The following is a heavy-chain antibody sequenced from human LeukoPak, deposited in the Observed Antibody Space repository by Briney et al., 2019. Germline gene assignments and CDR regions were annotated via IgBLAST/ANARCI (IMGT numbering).Heavy chain of an antibody. J-gene: IGHJ4*02. D-gene: IGHD1-26*01. CDR2: IYHSGST. CDR3: ARDLGSRSSRYFDY. CDR1: GGSISSSNW. V-gene: IGHV4-4*02. Sequence: SETLSLTCAVSGGSISSSNWWSWVRQPPGKGLEWIGEIYHSGSTNYNPSLKSRVTISVDKSKNQFSLKLSSVTAADTAAYYCARDLGSRSSRYFDYWGQGPLVTVSS.